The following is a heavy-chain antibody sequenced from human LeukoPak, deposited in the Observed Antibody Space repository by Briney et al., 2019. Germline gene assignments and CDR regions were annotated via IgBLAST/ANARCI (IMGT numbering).Heavy chain of an antibody. J-gene: IGHJ4*02. D-gene: IGHD2-8*01. CDR2: ITWNSGTT. CDR1: GFTFDDHG. V-gene: IGHV3-20*04. CDR3: AKPGGQYCSNAVCYTDY. Sequence: GGSLRLSCAASGFTFDDHGMNWVRQAPGKGLEWVSGITWNSGTTGYADSVRGRFTISRDNAKNSLYLQMNSLRAEDTAVYYCAKPGGQYCSNAVCYTDYWGQGTRVTVSS.